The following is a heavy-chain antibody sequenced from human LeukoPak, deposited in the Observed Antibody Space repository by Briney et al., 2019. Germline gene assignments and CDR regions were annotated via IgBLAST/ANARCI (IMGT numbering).Heavy chain of an antibody. CDR1: GYTFTSYG. D-gene: IGHD3-3*01. J-gene: IGHJ6*03. CDR3: ARDRGGAYYDFPRNMDV. CDR2: ISAYNGNT. Sequence: ASVKVSCKASGYTFTSYGISWVRQAPGQGLEWMGWISAYNGNTNYAQKLQGRVTMTTGTSTSTAYMELRSLRSDDTAVYYCARDRGGAYYDFPRNMDVWGKGTTVTVSS. V-gene: IGHV1-18*01.